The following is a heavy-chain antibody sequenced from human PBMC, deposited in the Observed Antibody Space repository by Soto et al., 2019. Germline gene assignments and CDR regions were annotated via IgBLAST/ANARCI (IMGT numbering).Heavy chain of an antibody. CDR1: GGPISFSTYY. J-gene: IGHJ5*02. CDR2: IYYSGSS. D-gene: IGHD1-26*01. V-gene: IGHV4-39*07. Sequence: SETLSLTCTVSGGPISFSTYYWVWIRQPPGKGLEYIGSIYYSGSSYYNPSLRSRLSMSLDTSGNHFSLRLTSVTVADTAVYYCAVHRATPGAALSNWFGPWGQGSLVTVSS. CDR3: AVHRATPGAALSNWFGP.